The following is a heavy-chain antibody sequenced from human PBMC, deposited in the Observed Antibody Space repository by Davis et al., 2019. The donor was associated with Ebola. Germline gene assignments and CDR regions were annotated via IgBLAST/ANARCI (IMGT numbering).Heavy chain of an antibody. J-gene: IGHJ6*02. CDR1: GGSISSSSYY. CDR2: IYYSGST. D-gene: IGHD3-3*01. CDR3: ARSRVVTNYYYYGMDV. V-gene: IGHV4-39*01. Sequence: SETLSLTCTVSGGSISSSSYYWGWIRQPPGKGLEWIGSIYYSGSTYYNPSLKSRVTISVDTSKNQFSLKLSSVTAADTAVYYCARSRVVTNYYYYGMDVWGQGTTVTVSS.